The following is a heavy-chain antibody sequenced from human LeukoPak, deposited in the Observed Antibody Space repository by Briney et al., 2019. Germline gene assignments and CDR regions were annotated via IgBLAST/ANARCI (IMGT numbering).Heavy chain of an antibody. CDR1: GGSISSYY. Sequence: SETLSLTCTFSGGSISSYYWSWIRQPAGKGLEWIGRIQTSGSTNYNPSLKSRVTMSVDTSRNQVSLKLSSVTAADTAVYYCARDLYYYGSGSYPQFDYWGQGTLVTVSS. J-gene: IGHJ4*02. CDR2: IQTSGST. D-gene: IGHD3-10*01. CDR3: ARDLYYYGSGSYPQFDY. V-gene: IGHV4-4*07.